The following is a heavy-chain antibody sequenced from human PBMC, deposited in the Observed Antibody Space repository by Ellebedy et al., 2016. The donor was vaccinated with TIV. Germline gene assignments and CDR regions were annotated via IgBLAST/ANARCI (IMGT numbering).Heavy chain of an antibody. D-gene: IGHD3-22*01. J-gene: IGHJ4*02. Sequence: PGGSLRLSXAASGFSFSSYVIHWVRQAPGKGLEWVAVISHDGSKTYYTDSVKGRFTISRDDSKNTLYLQMNSLRAEDTAVYYCAREYYYDRSASPSFYFDYWGQGTLVTVSS. CDR1: GFSFSSYV. CDR2: ISHDGSKT. V-gene: IGHV3-30-3*01. CDR3: AREYYYDRSASPSFYFDY.